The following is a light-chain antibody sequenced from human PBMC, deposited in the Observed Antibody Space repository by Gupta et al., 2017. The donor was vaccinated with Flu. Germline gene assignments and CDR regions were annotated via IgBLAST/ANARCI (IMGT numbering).Light chain of an antibody. Sequence: PSPLSASAGDIATLSCRASQSVNSDLGWYQQKPGQPPRLLIYAASTRARGLPGRFSGSGSGTDFTLTISSRQAENFAVYYCQQDNNWPRTFGHGTXVDV. CDR2: AAS. CDR1: QSVNSD. V-gene: IGKV3-15*01. CDR3: QQDNNWPRT. J-gene: IGKJ3*01.